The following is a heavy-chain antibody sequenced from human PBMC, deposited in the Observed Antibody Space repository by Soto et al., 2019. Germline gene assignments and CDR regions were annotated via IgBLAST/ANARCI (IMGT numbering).Heavy chain of an antibody. CDR1: GGSVSSGSYY. J-gene: IGHJ4*02. CDR2: IYHSGST. CDR3: ARDQGDFGGNYALDY. D-gene: IGHD4-4*01. V-gene: IGHV4-61*01. Sequence: QVQLQESGPGLVKPSETLSLTCTVSGGSVSSGSYYWNWIRQPPGKGLEWIGYIYHSGSTNYNPSLKSRVTISVDTSENQFSLKLSSVTAADTALYYCARDQGDFGGNYALDYWGQGTLVTVSS.